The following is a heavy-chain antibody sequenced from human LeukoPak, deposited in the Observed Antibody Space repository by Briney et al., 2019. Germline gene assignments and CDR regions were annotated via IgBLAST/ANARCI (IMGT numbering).Heavy chain of an antibody. CDR3: AKGAWDIVVVPATVWDY. J-gene: IGHJ4*02. V-gene: IGHV3-23*01. CDR2: ISGSGGST. Sequence: GGSLRLSCAASGFTFSNYGMSWVRQAPGKGLEWVSGISGSGGSTYYADSVKGRFTISRDNSKNTLYLQMSSLRAEDTAVYYCAKGAWDIVVVPATVWDYWGRGTLVTVSS. D-gene: IGHD2-2*01. CDR1: GFTFSNYG.